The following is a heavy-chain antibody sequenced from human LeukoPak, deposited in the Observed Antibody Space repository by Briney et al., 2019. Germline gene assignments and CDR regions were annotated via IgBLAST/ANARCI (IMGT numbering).Heavy chain of an antibody. CDR3: ARASERRHLYAMDV. Sequence: SQTLSLTCAVSGDSVSNNTDAWNWIRQSPSRGLEWLGRTYYRSKWNNDYAENVKSRISFNPDTSKNRFSLQLNSLTPEDTAVYYCARASERRHLYAMDVWGHGTTVTVSS. CDR1: GDSVSNNTDA. J-gene: IGHJ6*02. D-gene: IGHD1-1*01. V-gene: IGHV6-1*01. CDR2: TYYRSKWNN.